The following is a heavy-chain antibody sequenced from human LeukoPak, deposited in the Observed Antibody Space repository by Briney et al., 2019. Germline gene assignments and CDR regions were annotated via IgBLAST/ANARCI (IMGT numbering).Heavy chain of an antibody. CDR1: GGSISSGGYY. J-gene: IGHJ5*02. Sequence: PSETLSLTCTVSGGSISSGGYYWSWIRQPPGKGLEWIGYIYHSGSTYYNPSLKSRVTISVDRSKNQFSLKLSSVTAADTAVYYCARDRGIAAAGDIEGDNWFDPWGQGTLVTVSS. V-gene: IGHV4-30-2*01. CDR3: ARDRGIAAAGDIEGDNWFDP. CDR2: IYHSGST. D-gene: IGHD6-13*01.